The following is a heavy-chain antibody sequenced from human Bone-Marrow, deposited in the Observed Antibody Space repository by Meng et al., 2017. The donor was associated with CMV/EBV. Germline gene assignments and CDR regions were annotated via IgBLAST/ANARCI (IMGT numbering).Heavy chain of an antibody. CDR3: ARGPARSELSQKYCSGGSCYWFDP. D-gene: IGHD2-15*01. CDR1: GFTFTTCL. Sequence: ASVKVSCKASGFTFTTCLMHWVRQAPGQGLEWMGMINPSGGSTAYAQKFQGRVTMTRDTSTSTVYMELSSLRSEDTAVYYCARGPARSELSQKYCSGGSCYWFDPWGQGTLVTVSS. CDR2: INPSGGST. V-gene: IGHV1-46*01. J-gene: IGHJ5*02.